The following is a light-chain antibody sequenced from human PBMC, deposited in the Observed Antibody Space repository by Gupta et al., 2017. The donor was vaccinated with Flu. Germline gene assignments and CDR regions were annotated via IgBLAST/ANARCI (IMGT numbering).Light chain of an antibody. J-gene: IGKJ4*01. CDR2: GAS. CDR3: QQYGSSPLT. V-gene: IGKV3-20*01. CDR1: QSVSYSY. Sequence: DIVLTQSPGTLSLSPGERATPSCRASQSVSYSYLAWYQQKPGQAPRLLIYGASSRATGIPDRFSGSGSGTDFTLTISRLESEDFAVYYCQQYGSSPLTFGGGTKVEIK.